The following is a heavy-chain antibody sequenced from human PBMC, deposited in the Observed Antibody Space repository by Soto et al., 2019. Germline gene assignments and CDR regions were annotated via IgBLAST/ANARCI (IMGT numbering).Heavy chain of an antibody. J-gene: IGHJ4*02. CDR2: INPSGGST. CDR1: GYTFTIYY. Sequence: ASLKVSCKASGYTFTIYYMHWVRQAPGQGLEWMGIINPSGGSTSYAQKFQGRVTMTRDTSTSTVYMELSSLRSEDTAVYYCAGALAAPNFLDYWGKGTLVTVAS. CDR3: AGALAAPNFLDY. V-gene: IGHV1-46*01. D-gene: IGHD6-13*01.